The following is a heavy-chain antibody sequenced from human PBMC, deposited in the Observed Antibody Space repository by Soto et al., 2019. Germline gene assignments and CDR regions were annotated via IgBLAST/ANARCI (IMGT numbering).Heavy chain of an antibody. D-gene: IGHD3-16*01. V-gene: IGHV4-34*01. CDR1: GGSFSGYY. Sequence: SETLSLTCAVYGGSFSGYYWSWIRQPPGKGLEWIGEINHSGSTNYNPSLKSRVTISVDTSKNQFSLKLSSVTAADTAVYYCARFDKGGSPHYYYYGMDVWGQGTTVTVSS. CDR3: ARFDKGGSPHYYYYGMDV. CDR2: INHSGST. J-gene: IGHJ6*02.